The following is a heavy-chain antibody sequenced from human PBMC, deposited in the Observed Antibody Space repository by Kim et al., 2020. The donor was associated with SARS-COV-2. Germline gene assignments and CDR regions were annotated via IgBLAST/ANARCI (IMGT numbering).Heavy chain of an antibody. CDR3: ARHPTAKVLRFLEWLLYLDY. J-gene: IGHJ4*02. D-gene: IGHD3-3*01. Sequence: RITISVDTSKNQFSLKLSSVTAADTAVYYCARHPTAKVLRFLEWLLYLDYWGQGSLVTVSS. V-gene: IGHV4-39*01.